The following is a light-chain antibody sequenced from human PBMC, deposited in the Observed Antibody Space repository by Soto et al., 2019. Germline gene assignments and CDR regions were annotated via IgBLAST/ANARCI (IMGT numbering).Light chain of an antibody. CDR3: CSFAGSYTFV. J-gene: IGLJ1*01. CDR2: DVN. CDR1: SSDVGVYNY. V-gene: IGLV2-11*01. Sequence: ALTQPRSVSGSPGQSVTISCTGASSDVGVYNYVSWYQQHPGKAPKLMIYDVNKRPSGVPDRFSGSKSGNTASLTISGLQAEDEADYYCCSFAGSYTFVFGTGTKLTVL.